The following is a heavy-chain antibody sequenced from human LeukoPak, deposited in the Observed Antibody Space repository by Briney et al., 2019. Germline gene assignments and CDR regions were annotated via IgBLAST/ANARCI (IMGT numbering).Heavy chain of an antibody. J-gene: IGHJ6*02. Sequence: ASVKVSCKVSGYTLTELSMHWVRQAPGKGLEWMGGFDPEDGETIYAQKFQGRVTMTEDTSTDTAYMELSSLRSEDTAVYYCATAQRRGYSPLYYYYGMDVWGQGTTVTVSS. CDR1: GYTLTELS. CDR3: ATAQRRGYSPLYYYYGMDV. V-gene: IGHV1-24*01. CDR2: FDPEDGET. D-gene: IGHD5-12*01.